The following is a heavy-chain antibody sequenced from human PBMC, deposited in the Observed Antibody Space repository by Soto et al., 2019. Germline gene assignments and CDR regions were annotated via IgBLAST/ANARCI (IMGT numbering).Heavy chain of an antibody. CDR1: GRSISSVNYY. V-gene: IGHV4-61*01. CDR3: AREVLWFGELLWFHP. J-gene: IGHJ5*02. D-gene: IGHD3-10*01. CDR2: IYYSGST. Sequence: PSETLSLTCTVSGRSISSVNYYWSWIRQPPGKGLEWIGYIYYSGSTNYNPSLKSRVTISVDTSKNQFSLKLSSVTAADTAVYYCAREVLWFGELLWFHPWGQGTLVTVS.